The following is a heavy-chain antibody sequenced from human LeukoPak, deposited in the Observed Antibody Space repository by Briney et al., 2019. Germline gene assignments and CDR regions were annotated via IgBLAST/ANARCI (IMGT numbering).Heavy chain of an antibody. CDR3: AKGYWNPGY. V-gene: IGHV3-23*01. Sequence: PGGSLRLSCVASGFTFSTYAMTWVRQAPGKGLEWVPGISGSGGSTYYADSVKGRFTISRDNSKNTLYLQMNNLRAEDTALYYCAKGYWNPGYWGQGTLVTVSS. CDR1: GFTFSTYA. D-gene: IGHD1-1*01. CDR2: ISGSGGST. J-gene: IGHJ4*02.